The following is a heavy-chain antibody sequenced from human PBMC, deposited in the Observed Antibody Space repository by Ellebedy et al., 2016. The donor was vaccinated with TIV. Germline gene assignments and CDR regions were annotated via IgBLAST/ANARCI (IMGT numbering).Heavy chain of an antibody. Sequence: SETLSLTXTVSGGSISSGSYYWSWIRQPAGKGLEWIGRIYTSGSTNYNPSLKSRVTMSVDTSKNQFSLKLSSVTAADTAVYYCARSRAAFQEHDYWGQGTLVTVSS. D-gene: IGHD1/OR15-1a*01. V-gene: IGHV4-61*02. CDR3: ARSRAAFQEHDY. CDR2: IYTSGST. CDR1: GGSISSGSYY. J-gene: IGHJ4*02.